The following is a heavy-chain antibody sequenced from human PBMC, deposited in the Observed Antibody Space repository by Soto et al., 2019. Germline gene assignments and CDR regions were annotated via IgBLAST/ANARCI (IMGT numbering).Heavy chain of an antibody. Sequence: QVQLVQSGAEVKKPGASVKVSCKASGYTFTGYYMHWVRQAPGQGLEWMGGIIPIFGTANYAQKFQGRVTITADESTSTAYMELSSLRSEDTAVYYCAREGRQAARRWFDYWGQGTLVTVSS. D-gene: IGHD6-6*01. J-gene: IGHJ4*02. CDR1: GYTFTGYY. V-gene: IGHV1-69*01. CDR2: IIPIFGTA. CDR3: AREGRQAARRWFDY.